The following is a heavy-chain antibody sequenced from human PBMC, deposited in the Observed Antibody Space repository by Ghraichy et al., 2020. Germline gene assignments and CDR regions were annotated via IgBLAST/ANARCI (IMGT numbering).Heavy chain of an antibody. V-gene: IGHV1-2*02. CDR2: INPNSGGT. J-gene: IGHJ4*02. CDR3: VPYDSSDRGSGFDY. Sequence: ASVKVSCKASGYTFTGYYMHWVRQAPGQGLEWMGWINPNSGGTNYAQKFQGRVTMTRDTSISTAYMELSRLRSDDTAVYYCVPYDSSDRGSGFDYWGQGTLVTVSS. D-gene: IGHD3-22*01. CDR1: GYTFTGYY.